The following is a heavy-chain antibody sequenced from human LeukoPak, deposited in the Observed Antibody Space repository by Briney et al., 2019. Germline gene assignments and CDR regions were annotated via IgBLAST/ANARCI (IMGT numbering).Heavy chain of an antibody. CDR1: GYSFTSFW. J-gene: IGHJ4*02. CDR2: IFSGDSDT. Sequence: GESLNISCKGSGYSFTSFWIGWVRQMRGKGREWMGFIFSGDSDTRYSPSFQGQVTISADNSISTAYLKWSSLKASDTAMYYCARRRYPHIAAAVSDFDYWGQGTLVTVSS. V-gene: IGHV5-51*01. D-gene: IGHD6-13*01. CDR3: ARRRYPHIAAAVSDFDY.